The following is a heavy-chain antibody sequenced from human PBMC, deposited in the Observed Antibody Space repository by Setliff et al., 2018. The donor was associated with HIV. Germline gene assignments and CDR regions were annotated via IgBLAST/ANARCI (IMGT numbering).Heavy chain of an antibody. CDR2: IHPGDSDI. CDR1: GYSFTSHW. CDR3: ARSSGSGSYYNLGY. Sequence: PGESLKISCRASGYSFTSHWIAWVRQMPGRGLEWMGIIHPGDSDIRYSPSFQGQVTFSADKSISTAYPQWSSLKASDTAMYYCARSSGSGSYYNLGYWGQGTLVTVSS. D-gene: IGHD3-10*01. V-gene: IGHV5-51*01. J-gene: IGHJ4*02.